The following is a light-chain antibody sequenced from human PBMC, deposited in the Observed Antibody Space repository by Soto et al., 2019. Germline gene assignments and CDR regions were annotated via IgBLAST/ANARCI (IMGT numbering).Light chain of an antibody. V-gene: IGKV1-39*01. Sequence: DIQMTQSPASLSASVGDRVAITCRASQSISNHLNSYQQKAGRAPRLLIYAASSLQSGVPSRFSGSGSGTDFTLRISSLQPEDFATYYCQQSYRIPPTFGQGTRLEIK. CDR2: AAS. CDR1: QSISNH. CDR3: QQSYRIPPT. J-gene: IGKJ5*01.